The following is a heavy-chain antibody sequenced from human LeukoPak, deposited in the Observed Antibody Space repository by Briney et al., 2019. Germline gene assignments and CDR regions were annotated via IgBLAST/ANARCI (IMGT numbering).Heavy chain of an antibody. Sequence: GASVKVSCKASGGTFSSYAISWVRQAPGQGLEWMGGIIPIFGTANYAHKFQGRVTITADESTSTAYMELSSLRSEDTAVYYCARVGADFDFWSGYYKRGRWFDPWGQGTLVTVSS. CDR2: IIPIFGTA. CDR1: GGTFSSYA. CDR3: ARVGADFDFWSGYYKRGRWFDP. D-gene: IGHD3-3*01. V-gene: IGHV1-69*13. J-gene: IGHJ5*02.